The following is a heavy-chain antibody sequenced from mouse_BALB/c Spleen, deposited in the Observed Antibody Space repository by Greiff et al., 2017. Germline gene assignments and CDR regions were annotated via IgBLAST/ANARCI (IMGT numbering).Heavy chain of an antibody. CDR2: IYPGDGDT. D-gene: IGHD4-1*01. V-gene: IGHV1-82*01. CDR1: GYAFSSSW. CDR3: AVANWAYAMDY. J-gene: IGHJ4*01. Sequence: VQLQQSGPELVKPGASVKISCKASGYAFSSSWMNWVKQRPGQGLEWIGRIYPGDGDTNYNGKFKGKATLTADKSSSTAYMQLSSLTSVDSAVYFCAVANWAYAMDYWGQGTSVTVSS.